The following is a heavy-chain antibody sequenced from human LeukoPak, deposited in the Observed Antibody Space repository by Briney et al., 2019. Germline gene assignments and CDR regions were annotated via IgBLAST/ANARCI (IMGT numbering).Heavy chain of an antibody. D-gene: IGHD6-13*01. Sequence: GGSLRLSCAASGFTFSSFAMSWVRQAPGNGLEWVSAMSGSGATIYYADSVKGRVTISRDSSKTTLYLQMNSLRAEDTAVYYCATMPSVAATSRGRFVYWGQGTLVTVSS. CDR2: MSGSGATI. CDR3: ATMPSVAATSRGRFVY. V-gene: IGHV3-23*01. CDR1: GFTFSSFA. J-gene: IGHJ4*02.